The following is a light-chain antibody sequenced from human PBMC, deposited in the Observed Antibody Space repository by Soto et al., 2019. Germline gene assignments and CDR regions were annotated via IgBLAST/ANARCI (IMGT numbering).Light chain of an antibody. Sequence: EIVLTQSPATLSLSPGERATLSCRASQSVSSYLAWYQQKPGQAPRLLIYDASNRATGIPARFSGSRSGTDFTLAISSLEPEDFAVDFCQQRSNWPPVFTFGPGTKVDIK. V-gene: IGKV3-11*01. J-gene: IGKJ3*01. CDR2: DAS. CDR1: QSVSSY. CDR3: QQRSNWPPVFT.